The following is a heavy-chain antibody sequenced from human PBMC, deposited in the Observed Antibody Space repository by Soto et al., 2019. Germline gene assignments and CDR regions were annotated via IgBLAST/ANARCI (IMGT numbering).Heavy chain of an antibody. V-gene: IGHV4-30-4*01. D-gene: IGHD7-27*01. CDR3: ARGRYCLTGRCFPNWFDS. J-gene: IGHJ5*01. CDR2: IYKSATT. Sequence: SETLSLTCSVSGDSISNLDYFWAWIRQPPGQALEYIGYIYKSATTYYNPSFESRVAISVDTSKSQFSLNVTSVNAADTAVYFCARGRYCLTGRCFPNWFDSWGQGALVTVSS. CDR1: GDSISNLDYF.